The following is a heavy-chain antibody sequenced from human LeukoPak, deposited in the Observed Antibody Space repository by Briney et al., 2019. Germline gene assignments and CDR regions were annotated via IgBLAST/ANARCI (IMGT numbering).Heavy chain of an antibody. CDR3: VRGWFDF. Sequence: GGSLRLSCAASGLSISNFWMHWVRQAPGKGLEWVSSISSGSGYIQYADSVKGRFTISRDNAENSVFLQMRSLRVDDTALYYCVRGWFDFWGQGTPVTVSS. CDR1: GLSISNFW. J-gene: IGHJ5*01. CDR2: ISSGSGYI. V-gene: IGHV3-21*01.